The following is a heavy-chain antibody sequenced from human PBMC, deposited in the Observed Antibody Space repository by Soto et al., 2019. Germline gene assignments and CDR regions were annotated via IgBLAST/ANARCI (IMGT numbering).Heavy chain of an antibody. V-gene: IGHV2-5*02. D-gene: IGHD4-17*01. J-gene: IGHJ4*02. CDR1: GVSLSSYGMG. CDR2: IYWDDDK. CDR3: ALSCDYGLLPFEH. Sequence: QITLKESGPTLVRPAQTLTLTCGFSGVSLSSYGMGVACIRRPPGKALEWLALIYWDDDKRYIPSLKDRLAISKVTDSNKVVLTITNMDPGDTVTYFCALSCDYGLLPFEHLGSGTLVTVSS.